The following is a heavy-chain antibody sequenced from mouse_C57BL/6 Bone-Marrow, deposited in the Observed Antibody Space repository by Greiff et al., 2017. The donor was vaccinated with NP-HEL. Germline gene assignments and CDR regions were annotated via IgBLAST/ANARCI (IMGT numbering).Heavy chain of an antibody. J-gene: IGHJ3*01. Sequence: VQLKQPGAELVKPGASVKLSCKASGYTFTSYWMQWVKQRPGQGLEWIGEIDPSDSYTNYNQKFKGKATLTVDTSSSTAYMQLSSLTSEDSAVYYCAKLGRGFAYWGQGTLVTVSA. D-gene: IGHD4-1*01. CDR3: AKLGRGFAY. V-gene: IGHV1-50*01. CDR1: GYTFTSYW. CDR2: IDPSDSYT.